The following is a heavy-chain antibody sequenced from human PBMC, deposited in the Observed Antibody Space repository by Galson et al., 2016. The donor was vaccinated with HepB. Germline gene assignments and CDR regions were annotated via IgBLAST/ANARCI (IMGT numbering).Heavy chain of an antibody. J-gene: IGHJ4*02. D-gene: IGHD1-26*01. Sequence: SLRLSCAASGFTFSSYSMNWVRQAPGKGLEWGSSISSSSSYIYYADSVKGRFTISRDNAKNSLYLQMNSLRAEDTAVYYCARGDIVEAIFDYWGQGTLVTVSS. CDR3: ARGDIVEAIFDY. CDR2: ISSSSSYI. CDR1: GFTFSSYS. V-gene: IGHV3-21*01.